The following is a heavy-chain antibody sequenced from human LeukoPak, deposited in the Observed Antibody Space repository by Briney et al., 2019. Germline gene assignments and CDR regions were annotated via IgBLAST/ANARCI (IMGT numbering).Heavy chain of an antibody. J-gene: IGHJ4*02. V-gene: IGHV3-48*03. CDR3: ARGRGGSRLYYFDY. CDR1: GFTLSSYE. Sequence: GGSLRLSCAASGFTLSSYEMDWVRQAPGKGLEWVSYISSSGSTIYYADSVKGRFTISRDNAKNSLFLQMNSLRAEDTADYYCARGRGGSRLYYFDYWGQGTLVTVSS. D-gene: IGHD2-15*01. CDR2: ISSSGSTI.